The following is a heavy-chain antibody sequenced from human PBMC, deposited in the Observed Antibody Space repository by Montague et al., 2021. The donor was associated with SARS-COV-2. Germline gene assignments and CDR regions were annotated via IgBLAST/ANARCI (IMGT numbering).Heavy chain of an antibody. CDR3: ARGQVTACAILIVFPGAGAFDP. J-gene: IGHJ3*01. CDR1: GGSFTDYY. Sequence: SETLSLTCAVYGGSFTDYYWTWVRQPPGKGLEWIGEINHSGNIKYNPSLQNRVTMSVDRSKNQFSLKLTSATAADTATYYCARGQVTACAILIVFPGAGAFDPWGRGTTVTVSS. V-gene: IGHV4-34*01. D-gene: IGHD2-21*01. CDR2: INHSGNI.